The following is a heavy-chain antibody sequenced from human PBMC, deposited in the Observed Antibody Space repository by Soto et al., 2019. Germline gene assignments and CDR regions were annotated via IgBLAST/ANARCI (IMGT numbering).Heavy chain of an antibody. CDR3: AHVYSSSWSAEYYFDY. V-gene: IGHV2-5*02. CDR2: IYWDDEK. D-gene: IGHD6-13*01. Sequence: SGPTLVNPTQTLTLTCPFSGFSLSTSGVGVGWIRQPPGKALEWLALIYWDDEKRYSPSLKSRLTITKDTSKNQVVLTMTNMDPVDTATYYCAHVYSSSWSAEYYFDYWGQGTLVTVSS. CDR1: GFSLSTSGVG. J-gene: IGHJ4*02.